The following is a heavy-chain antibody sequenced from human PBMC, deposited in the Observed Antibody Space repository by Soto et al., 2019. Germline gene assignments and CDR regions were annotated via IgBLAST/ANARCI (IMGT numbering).Heavy chain of an antibody. CDR3: ARRPHCSGGICYYGLDN. V-gene: IGHV1-46*01. CDR1: GYTFASYY. J-gene: IGHJ4*02. Sequence: AXSVKVSCKASGYTFASYYMHWVRQAPGQGLEWMGIINPSGGSTSYAQKFQGRVTMTRDTSTSTVYMEMRSLGSEDTAVYYCARRPHCSGGICYYGLDNWGQGTLVTVSS. CDR2: INPSGGST. D-gene: IGHD2-15*01.